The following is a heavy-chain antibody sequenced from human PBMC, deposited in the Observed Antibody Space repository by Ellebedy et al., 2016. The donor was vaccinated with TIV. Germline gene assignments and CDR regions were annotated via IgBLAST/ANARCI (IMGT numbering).Heavy chain of an antibody. CDR1: GFTFSSYS. CDR3: ARASRRERFFFDY. D-gene: IGHD1-1*01. CDR2: ISSSSSYI. V-gene: IGHV3-21*01. Sequence: GESLKISXAASGFTFSSYSMNWVRQAPGKGLEWVSSISSSSSYIYYADSVKGRFTISRDNAKNSLYLQMNSLRAEDTAVYYCARASRRERFFFDYWGQGTLVTVSS. J-gene: IGHJ4*02.